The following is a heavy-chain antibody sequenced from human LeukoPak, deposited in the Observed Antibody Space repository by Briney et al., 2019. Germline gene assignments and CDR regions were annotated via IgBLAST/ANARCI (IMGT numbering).Heavy chain of an antibody. CDR2: IKQDGSES. D-gene: IGHD6-19*01. V-gene: IGHV3-7*01. CDR3: ARIAVAGPFDAFDI. J-gene: IGHJ3*02. Sequence: GGSLRHSCAASGFTFSSYWLSWVRQAPGKGLEWVANIKQDGSESHYVDSVKGRFTISRDNAKNSLYLQMNSLRAEDTAVYYCARIAVAGPFDAFDIWGQGTMVTVSS. CDR1: GFTFSSYW.